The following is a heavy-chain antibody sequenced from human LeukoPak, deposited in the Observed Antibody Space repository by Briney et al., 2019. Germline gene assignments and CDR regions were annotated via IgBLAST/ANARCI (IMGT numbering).Heavy chain of an antibody. CDR3: AKTAGYCSGGSCWAYYYYGMDV. D-gene: IGHD2-15*01. J-gene: IGHJ6*02. Sequence: GGSLRLSCAASEFTFSSYSMSWVRQAPGEGLEWVSAISGSGGSTYYADSVKGRFTISRDNSKNTLYLQMNSLRAEDTAVYYCAKTAGYCSGGSCWAYYYYGMDVWGQGTTVTVSS. CDR2: ISGSGGST. CDR1: EFTFSSYS. V-gene: IGHV3-23*01.